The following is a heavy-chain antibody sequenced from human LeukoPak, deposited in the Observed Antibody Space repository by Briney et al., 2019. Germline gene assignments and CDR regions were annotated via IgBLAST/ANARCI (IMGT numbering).Heavy chain of an antibody. CDR1: GYTFTSYG. CDR2: ISAYNGNT. Sequence: GASVKVSCKASGYTFTSYGITWVRQAPGQGLEWMGWISAYNGNTNYAQKFQGRLTMTTDTSTNTAYMELRSLRPDDTAVYYCARGSYYDSSGFGAFDIWGQGTMVTVSS. V-gene: IGHV1-18*01. J-gene: IGHJ3*02. D-gene: IGHD3-22*01. CDR3: ARGSYYDSSGFGAFDI.